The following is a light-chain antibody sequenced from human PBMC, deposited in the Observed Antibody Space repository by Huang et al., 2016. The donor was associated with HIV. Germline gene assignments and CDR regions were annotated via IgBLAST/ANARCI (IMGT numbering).Light chain of an antibody. CDR1: QNVSTH. V-gene: IGKV3-15*01. J-gene: IGKJ1*01. CDR3: QHYDNWAPAT. Sequence: EIVMTQSPVTLSVSPGESATLSFRASQNVSTHLAWYQHKPGRTPRLLISGASTRATSVPARFSARGSGTEFTLTVGGLRSDDFAVYYCQHYDNWAPATFGQGTKLEFK. CDR2: GAS.